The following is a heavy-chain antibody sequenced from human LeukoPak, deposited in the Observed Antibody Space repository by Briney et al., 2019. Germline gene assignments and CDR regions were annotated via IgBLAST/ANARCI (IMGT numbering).Heavy chain of an antibody. J-gene: IGHJ4*02. CDR2: LNSDGTTI. Sequence: GGSLRLSCVASGFTFSGYWMHWVRQAPGMGLVWVSRLNSDGTTINYADSVKGRFTISRDNAKNTVYLQMSGLRDDDTALYFCVRGAGGPRNHVLDYLGQGALVSVSS. CDR1: GFTFSGYW. D-gene: IGHD1-14*01. CDR3: VRGAGGPRNHVLDY. V-gene: IGHV3-74*01.